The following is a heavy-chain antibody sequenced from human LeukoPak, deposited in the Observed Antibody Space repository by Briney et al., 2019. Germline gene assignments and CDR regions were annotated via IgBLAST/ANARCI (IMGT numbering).Heavy chain of an antibody. J-gene: IGHJ4*02. D-gene: IGHD5-12*01. CDR2: INPSGGST. CDR1: GYTFTSYY. Sequence: ASVKVSCTASGYTFTSYYMHWVRQAPGQGLEWMGIINPSGGSTSYAQKFQGRVTMTRDTSTSTVYMELSSLRSEDTAVYYCLRGNSGYQYFDYWGQGTLVTVSS. CDR3: LRGNSGYQYFDY. V-gene: IGHV1-46*01.